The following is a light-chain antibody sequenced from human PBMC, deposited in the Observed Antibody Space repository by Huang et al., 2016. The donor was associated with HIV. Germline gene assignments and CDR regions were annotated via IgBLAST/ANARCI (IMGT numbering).Light chain of an antibody. V-gene: IGKV3-15*01. CDR2: GAS. CDR1: QSVSSN. CDR3: QQYDNWPPLT. J-gene: IGKJ4*01. Sequence: EIAMTQSPATLSVSPGERATLSCRASQSVSSNLAWYQQKPGPAPRLLIYGASTRSTVIPARFSGSGSGTECTLTISSLQSEDFAVYYCQQYDNWPPLTFGGGTKVEI.